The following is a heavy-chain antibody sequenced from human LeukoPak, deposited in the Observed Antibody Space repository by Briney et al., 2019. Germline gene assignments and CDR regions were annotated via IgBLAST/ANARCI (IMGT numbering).Heavy chain of an antibody. V-gene: IGHV4-30-4*08. J-gene: IGHJ4*02. CDR1: GGSISSGDYY. CDR3: ARDGWRGSYYFDY. CDR2: IYYSGST. Sequence: SQTLSLTCTVSGGSISSGDYYWSWIRQPPGKGLEWIGYIYYSGSTYYNPSLKSLVTISVDTSKNQFSLKLSSVTAADTAVYYCARDGWRGSYYFDYWGQGTLVTVSS. D-gene: IGHD1-26*01.